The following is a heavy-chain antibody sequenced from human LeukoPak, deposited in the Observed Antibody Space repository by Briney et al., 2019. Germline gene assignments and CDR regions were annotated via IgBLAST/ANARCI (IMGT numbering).Heavy chain of an antibody. Sequence: GGSLRLSCAASGFTFSSYWMHWVRQAPGKGLVWVSRINSDESSTNYADSVKGRFTISRDNAKNTLYLQMNSLRAEDAAVYYCARDLGSGGSCYRNWGQGTLVTVSS. CDR1: GFTFSSYW. CDR3: ARDLGSGGSCYRN. D-gene: IGHD2-15*01. V-gene: IGHV3-74*01. CDR2: INSDESST. J-gene: IGHJ4*02.